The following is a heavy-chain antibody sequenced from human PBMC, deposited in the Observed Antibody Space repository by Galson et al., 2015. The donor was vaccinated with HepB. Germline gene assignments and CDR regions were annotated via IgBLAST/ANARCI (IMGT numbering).Heavy chain of an antibody. CDR1: GYSFTGYY. Sequence: SVKVSCKASGYSFTGYYIHWVRQATGQGLEWMGWMNPNSGNTGYAQKFQGRVTMTRNTSISTAYMELSSLRSEDTAVYYCAIPRGDRYFDLWGRGTLVTVSS. CDR3: AIPRGDRYFDL. V-gene: IGHV1-8*02. D-gene: IGHD3-16*01. J-gene: IGHJ2*01. CDR2: MNPNSGNT.